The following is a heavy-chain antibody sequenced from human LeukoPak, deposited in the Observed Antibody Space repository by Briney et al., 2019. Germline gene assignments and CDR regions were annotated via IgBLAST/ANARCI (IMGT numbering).Heavy chain of an antibody. Sequence: GGSLRLSCVASGFTFSNYGMTWVCQAPGKGLEWVSGMSGSGGSTYYADSVKGRFTISRDNSKNTLYLQMNSLRAEDTAVYYCARDFGPSTAAWGAFDIWAQGTMVXVSS. J-gene: IGHJ3*02. CDR2: MSGSGGST. V-gene: IGHV3-23*01. D-gene: IGHD6-6*01. CDR1: GFTFSNYG. CDR3: ARDFGPSTAAWGAFDI.